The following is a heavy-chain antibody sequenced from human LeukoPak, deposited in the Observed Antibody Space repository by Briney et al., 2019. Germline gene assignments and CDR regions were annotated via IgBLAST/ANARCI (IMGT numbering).Heavy chain of an antibody. CDR3: VRHDGRGGATMGAFDS. Sequence: SETLSLTCTVSAASFISSSHHWGWIRQSPGQGLAWIGTVYYGRTTYYNPSLDGRVTISLDTSANHFSLQLNSVTAADTAVYYCVRHDGRGGATMGAFDSWGQGSLVTVSS. CDR1: AASFISSSHH. D-gene: IGHD5-12*01. CDR2: VYYGRTT. V-gene: IGHV4-39*01. J-gene: IGHJ5*01.